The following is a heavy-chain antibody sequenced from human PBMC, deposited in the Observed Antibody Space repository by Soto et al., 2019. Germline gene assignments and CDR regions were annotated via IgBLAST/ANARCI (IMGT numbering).Heavy chain of an antibody. V-gene: IGHV3-23*01. Sequence: VGSLRLSCAASGFTFSSYAMSWVRQAPGKGLEWVSAISGSGGSTYYADSVKGRFTISRDNSKNTLYLQMNSLRAEDTAVYYCAKDPNWGEYYFDYWGQGTLVTVSS. CDR1: GFTFSSYA. D-gene: IGHD7-27*01. J-gene: IGHJ4*02. CDR3: AKDPNWGEYYFDY. CDR2: ISGSGGST.